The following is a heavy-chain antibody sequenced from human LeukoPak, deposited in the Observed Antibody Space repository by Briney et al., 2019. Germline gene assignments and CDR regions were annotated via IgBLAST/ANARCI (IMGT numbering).Heavy chain of an antibody. CDR1: GFTFSSYA. D-gene: IGHD2-21*01. J-gene: IGHJ4*02. CDR3: AKMGPSVIHFPFDY. V-gene: IGHV3-23*01. Sequence: PGGSLRLSCAASGFTFSSYAMSWVRQAPGKGLEWVSAISGYGDSANYADSVKGRFTISRDNSKNTLYLQMNSLRAEDTAVYYCAKMGPSVIHFPFDYWGQGTLVTVSS. CDR2: ISGYGDSA.